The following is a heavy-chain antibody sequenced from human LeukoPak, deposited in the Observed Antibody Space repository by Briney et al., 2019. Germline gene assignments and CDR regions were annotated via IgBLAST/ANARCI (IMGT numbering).Heavy chain of an antibody. CDR3: ARDPTSEISVPYYFDD. CDR1: GGSFTGYH. CDR2: VNHRGMT. Sequence: SETLSLTCAVYGGSFTGYHWNWIRQAPGKGLQWIGEVNHRGMTNYNPSLKSRVIISADTSKNQFSLKLNSVTAAHTAMYYCARDPTSEISVPYYFDDWGQGTLVSVSS. J-gene: IGHJ4*02. D-gene: IGHD3-16*01. V-gene: IGHV4-34*01.